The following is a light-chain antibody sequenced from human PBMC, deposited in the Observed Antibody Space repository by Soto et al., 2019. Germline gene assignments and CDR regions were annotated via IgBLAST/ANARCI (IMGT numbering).Light chain of an antibody. Sequence: EIMLTQSPGTLSLSPGEGATLSCRASQSVSSSFLAWYQQKPGQAPRLLIYGASSRATGIPDRFSGSGSGTDFTLTISRLEPEDFAMYLCQHYGTSLWTFGQATKVDIK. CDR3: QHYGTSLWT. CDR1: QSVSSSF. V-gene: IGKV3-20*01. CDR2: GAS. J-gene: IGKJ1*01.